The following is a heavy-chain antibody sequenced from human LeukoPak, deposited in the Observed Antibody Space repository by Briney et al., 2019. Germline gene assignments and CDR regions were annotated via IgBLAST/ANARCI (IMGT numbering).Heavy chain of an antibody. V-gene: IGHV1-2*02. D-gene: IGHD2-2*01. CDR3: ARQGPALMNWFDP. Sequence: ASVKVSCKASGYTFTGYYMHWVRQAPGQGLEWMGWINPNSGGTNYAQKFQGRVTMTRDTSISTAYMELSRLRSDDTAMYYCARQGPALMNWFDPWGQGTLATVSS. J-gene: IGHJ5*02. CDR1: GYTFTGYY. CDR2: INPNSGGT.